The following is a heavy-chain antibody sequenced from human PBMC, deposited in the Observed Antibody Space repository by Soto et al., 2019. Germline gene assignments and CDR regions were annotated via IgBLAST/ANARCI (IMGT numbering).Heavy chain of an antibody. D-gene: IGHD1-26*01. V-gene: IGHV4-4*02. Sequence: QVQLQESGPGLVKPSGTLSLTCAVSGGSISSTDWWSWVRQPPGKGLEWIGEIYHGGSTNYNPSLQIRVTISVDRSKNQFSLKLTSVTAADTAVYYCASSKSGGSYYFDYWGQGTLVTVSS. CDR1: GGSISSTDW. CDR3: ASSKSGGSYYFDY. J-gene: IGHJ4*02. CDR2: IYHGGST.